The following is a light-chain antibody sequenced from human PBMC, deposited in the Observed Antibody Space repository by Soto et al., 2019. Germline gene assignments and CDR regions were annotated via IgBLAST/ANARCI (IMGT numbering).Light chain of an antibody. CDR3: QSYASSLSDPYV. CDR2: GNS. V-gene: IGLV1-40*01. CDR1: SSNIGAGYD. Sequence: QSALTQPPSVSGAPGQRVTISCTGSSSNIGAGYDVHWYQQLPGTAPKLLIYGNSNRPSGVPDRFSGSKSGTSASLAITGLQAEDEADYYCQSYASSLSDPYVFGTGTKVTVL. J-gene: IGLJ1*01.